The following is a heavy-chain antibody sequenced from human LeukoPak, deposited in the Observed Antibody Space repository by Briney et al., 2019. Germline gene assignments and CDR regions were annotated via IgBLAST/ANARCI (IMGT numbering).Heavy chain of an antibody. D-gene: IGHD6-6*01. CDR3: ASLSIAAPHIDY. J-gene: IGHJ4*02. CDR1: SGSISSSSYY. Sequence: SETLSLTCIVSSGSISSSSYYWGWIRQPPGTGLEWIGSICYSGSTYYNPSLKSRVTISVDTSKNQFSLKLSSVTAADTAVYYCASLSIAAPHIDYWGQGTLVTVSS. CDR2: ICYSGST. V-gene: IGHV4-39*07.